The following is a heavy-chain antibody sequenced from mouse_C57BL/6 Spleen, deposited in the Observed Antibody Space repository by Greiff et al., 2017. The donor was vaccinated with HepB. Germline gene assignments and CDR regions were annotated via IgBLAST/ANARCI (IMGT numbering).Heavy chain of an antibody. Sequence: VQLQQPGAELVRPGSSVKLSCKASGYTFTSYWMHWVKQRPIQGLEWIGNIDPSDSETHYNQKFKDKATLTVDKSSSTAYMQLSSLTSEDSAVYYCARSGRGIATAQALYYFDYWGQGTTLTVSS. D-gene: IGHD3-2*02. CDR3: ARSGRGIATAQALYYFDY. J-gene: IGHJ2*01. CDR2: IDPSDSET. V-gene: IGHV1-52*01. CDR1: GYTFTSYW.